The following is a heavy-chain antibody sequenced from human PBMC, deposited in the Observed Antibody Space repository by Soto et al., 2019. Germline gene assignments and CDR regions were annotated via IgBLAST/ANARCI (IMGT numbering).Heavy chain of an antibody. CDR1: GYTFTSYY. V-gene: IGHV1-46*01. CDR2: FNPTGDTA. Sequence: ASVKVSCKASGYTFTSYYIHWVRQAPGQGLEWMGIFNPTGDTASYAQKLQGRVTMTRDTSTGTAYMELGSLRSEDTAVYYCARGGRIVDTGIGYYYYHAMDVWGQGTTVTVSS. J-gene: IGHJ6*02. CDR3: ARGGRIVDTGIGYYYYHAMDV. D-gene: IGHD5-18*01.